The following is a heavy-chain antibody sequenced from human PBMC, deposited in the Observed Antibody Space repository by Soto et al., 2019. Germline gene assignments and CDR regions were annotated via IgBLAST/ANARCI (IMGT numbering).Heavy chain of an antibody. J-gene: IGHJ4*02. Sequence: PGVSLRLSCAASGFTFSSYAMSWVRQAPGKGLEWVSAISGSGGSTYYADSVKGRFTISRDNSKNTLFLQMNSLRAEDTAVYYCASPLGRALKRDYWGQGTLVTVSS. CDR3: ASPLGRALKRDY. CDR2: ISGSGGST. V-gene: IGHV3-23*01. CDR1: GFTFSSYA. D-gene: IGHD3-16*01.